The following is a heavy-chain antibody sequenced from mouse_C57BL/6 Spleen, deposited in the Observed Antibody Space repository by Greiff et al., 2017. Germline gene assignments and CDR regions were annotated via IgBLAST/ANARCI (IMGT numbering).Heavy chain of an antibody. V-gene: IGHV1-18*01. J-gene: IGHJ4*01. CDR3: ARGLYAMDY. Sequence: VQLQQSGPELVKPGASVKIPCKASGYTFTDYNMDWVKQSHGKSLEWIGDITPNNGGTIYNQKFKGKATLTVDKSSSTAYMELRSLTSEDTAVYYCARGLYAMDYWGQGTSVTVSS. CDR2: ITPNNGGT. D-gene: IGHD3-1*01. CDR1: GYTFTDYN.